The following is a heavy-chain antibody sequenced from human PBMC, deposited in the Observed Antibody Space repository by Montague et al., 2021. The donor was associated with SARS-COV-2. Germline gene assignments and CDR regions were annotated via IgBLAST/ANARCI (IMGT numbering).Heavy chain of an antibody. Sequence: SETLSLTCAVYGGSFSDYYWTWIRQSPGKGLEWIGEINHSGRTNYKPSLKSRVTMSVDTSKNQFSLKLSSMTAADTAVYYCARHSIEVVPAANEAFDIWGQGTMVTVSS. CDR2: INHSGRT. J-gene: IGHJ3*02. CDR3: ARHSIEVVPAANEAFDI. D-gene: IGHD2-2*01. CDR1: GGSFSDYY. V-gene: IGHV4-34*01.